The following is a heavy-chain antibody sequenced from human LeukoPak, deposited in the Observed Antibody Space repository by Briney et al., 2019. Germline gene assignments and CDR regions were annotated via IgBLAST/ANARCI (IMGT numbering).Heavy chain of an antibody. CDR2: NSAYNDNA. CDR3: ARWYSSSWYHFDY. J-gene: IGHJ4*02. CDR1: GYTFTNFG. Sequence: ASVKVSCKASGYTFTNFGISWVRQAPGQGLEWMGWNSAYNDNANYAQKVQGRVTMTTDTSTSTAYMELRSLRSDDTAIYYCARWYSSSWYHFDYWGQGTLVTVSS. D-gene: IGHD6-13*01. V-gene: IGHV1-18*01.